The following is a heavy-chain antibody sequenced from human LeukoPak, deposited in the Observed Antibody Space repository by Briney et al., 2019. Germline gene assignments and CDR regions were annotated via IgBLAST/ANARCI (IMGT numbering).Heavy chain of an antibody. Sequence: SETLSLTCAVYGGSFSGYYWSWIRQPPGKGLEWIGEINHSGSTNYNPSLKSRVTISVDTSKNQFSLKLSSVTAADTAVYYCASLGYCSSTSCPREYYYYGMDVWGQGATVTVSS. CDR2: INHSGST. CDR1: GGSFSGYY. J-gene: IGHJ6*02. V-gene: IGHV4-34*01. D-gene: IGHD2-2*01. CDR3: ASLGYCSSTSCPREYYYYGMDV.